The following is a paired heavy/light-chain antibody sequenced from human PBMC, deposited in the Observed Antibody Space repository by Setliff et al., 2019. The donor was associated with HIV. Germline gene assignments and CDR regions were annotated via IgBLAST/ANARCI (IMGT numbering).Light chain of an antibody. CDR3: QQYNSYPYT. CDR1: ESINNW. J-gene: IGKJ2*01. CDR2: EAS. Sequence: DIQMTQSPSTLSTSVGSRVTITCRASESINNWLAWYQQKPGTAPKLLIYEASTLENGVPSRFSGSGSGTEFSLNISSLQSDDFASYYCQQYNSYPYTFGQGTKLEIK. V-gene: IGKV1-5*03.
Heavy chain of an antibody. Sequence: QVQLVESGGGVVQPGGSLRLSCATSGFTFNYYAMHWVRQTPDKGLEWVAFIRSDGSNKYYGDSVKGRFTISRDNSRNTLYLEMNSLKIEDTAVYHCVKDQIVMGGSFDIWGQGTMVIVSS. J-gene: IGHJ3*02. CDR2: IRSDGSNK. CDR1: GFTFNYYA. D-gene: IGHD2-21*01. CDR3: VKDQIVMGGSFDI. V-gene: IGHV3-30*02.